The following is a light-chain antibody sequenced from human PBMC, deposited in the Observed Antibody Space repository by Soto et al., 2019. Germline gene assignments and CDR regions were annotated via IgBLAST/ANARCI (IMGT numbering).Light chain of an antibody. CDR1: QSIASSY. CDR2: RTF. Sequence: TQSPSSLSLSPGERATLSCRASQSIASSYLAWYQQKPGQPPRLLLYRTFSRATGIPDRFSGSGSGTDFTLTISRLEPEDFAVYFCQQFSRSPLTFGGGTKVEI. V-gene: IGKV3-20*01. J-gene: IGKJ4*01. CDR3: QQFSRSPLT.